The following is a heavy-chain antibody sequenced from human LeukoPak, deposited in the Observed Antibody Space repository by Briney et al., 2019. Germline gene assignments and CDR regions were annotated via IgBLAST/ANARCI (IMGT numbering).Heavy chain of an antibody. Sequence: ASVKVSCKASGGTFSSYAISWVRQAPGQGLEWMGRIIPIFGIASYAQKFQGRVTITADKSTSTAYMELSSLRSEDTAVYYCAFEAYGGPTPGNYWGQGTLVTVSS. J-gene: IGHJ4*02. D-gene: IGHD4-23*01. CDR3: AFEAYGGPTPGNY. CDR2: IIPIFGIA. CDR1: GGTFSSYA. V-gene: IGHV1-69*04.